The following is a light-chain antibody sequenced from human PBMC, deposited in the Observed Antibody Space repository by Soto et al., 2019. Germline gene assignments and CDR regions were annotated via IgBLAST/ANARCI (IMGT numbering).Light chain of an antibody. V-gene: IGLV2-14*01. J-gene: IGLJ1*01. Sequence: QSALTQPASVSGSPGQSITISCTGTSSDVGGYNYVSWYQQHPGKAPKLMIYEVSNRPSGVSNRFSGSKSGNTASLTISGLHAEDEADDYCSSYTSSSATYVFGTGTKLTVL. CDR3: SSYTSSSATYV. CDR1: SSDVGGYNY. CDR2: EVS.